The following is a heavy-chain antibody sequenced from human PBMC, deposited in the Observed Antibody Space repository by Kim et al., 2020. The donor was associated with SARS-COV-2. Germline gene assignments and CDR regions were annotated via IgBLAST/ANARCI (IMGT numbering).Heavy chain of an antibody. Sequence: GGSLRLSCAASGFTFGNFAIHWVRQAPGKGPEWLADISYDGRNEYYAESVRGRFTISRDTSKNTVFLQMNSLRVEDAGVYFCARDRDNILETWGQGTLVT. CDR1: GFTFGNFA. CDR2: ISYDGRNE. D-gene: IGHD3-3*01. V-gene: IGHV3-30*04. CDR3: ARDRDNILET. J-gene: IGHJ4*02.